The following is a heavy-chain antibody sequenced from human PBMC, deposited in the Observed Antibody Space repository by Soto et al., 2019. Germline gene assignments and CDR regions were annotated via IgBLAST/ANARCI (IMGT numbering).Heavy chain of an antibody. V-gene: IGHV3-23*01. D-gene: IGHD3-3*01. CDR1: GFTFSSYA. Sequence: GGSLRLSCGASGFTFSSYAMSWVRQAPGKGLEWVSAISGSGGSTYYADSVKGRFTISRDNSKNTLYLQMNSLRAEDTAVYYCAKDLNQPYDFWNYYYGMDVWGQGTTVTVSS. CDR3: AKDLNQPYDFWNYYYGMDV. CDR2: ISGSGGST. J-gene: IGHJ6*02.